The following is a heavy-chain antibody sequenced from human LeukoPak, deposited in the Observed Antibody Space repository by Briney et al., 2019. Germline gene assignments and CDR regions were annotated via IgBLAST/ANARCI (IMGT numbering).Heavy chain of an antibody. Sequence: ASVKVSCKASGYTFTSYDINWVRQATGQGLEWMGWMNPNSGNTGYAQKFQGRVTITRNTSISTAYMELSSLRSEDTAAYYCARVCSSTSCYNDAFDIWGQGTMVTVSS. V-gene: IGHV1-8*03. J-gene: IGHJ3*02. CDR1: GYTFTSYD. CDR3: ARVCSSTSCYNDAFDI. D-gene: IGHD2-2*02. CDR2: MNPNSGNT.